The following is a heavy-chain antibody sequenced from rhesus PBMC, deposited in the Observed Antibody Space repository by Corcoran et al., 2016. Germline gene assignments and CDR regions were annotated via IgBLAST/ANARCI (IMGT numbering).Heavy chain of an antibody. V-gene: IGHV1-138*01. CDR2: IKPKTGGK. CDR3: EQLVDRVDV. D-gene: IGHD1-44*01. J-gene: IGHJ5-1*01. Sequence: QVQLVQSGAEVKKPGSSVKVSCKASGYTFTDYYMHWVLQAPGQGLEWMGEIKPKTGGKNYAQKFQGRVTMTRDTSTSTAYLELSSLRSEDTAVYYCEQLVDRVDVWGPGVLVTVSS. CDR1: GYTFTDYY.